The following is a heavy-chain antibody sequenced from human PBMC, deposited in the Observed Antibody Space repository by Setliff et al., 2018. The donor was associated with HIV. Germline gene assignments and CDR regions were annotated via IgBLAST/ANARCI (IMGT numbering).Heavy chain of an antibody. J-gene: IGHJ4*01. CDR3: ARNQGDSSGWYAVDY. V-gene: IGHV1-46*01. CDR1: GYTFTSYP. Sequence: ASVKVSCKASGYTFTSYPMHWVRQAPGQGLEWMGVINTSGGSAGYAEKFRGRVTMTRDTSTSTVYMELRNLRSEDTAVYYCARNQGDSSGWYAVDYWGHGTLVTVSS. CDR2: INTSGGSA. D-gene: IGHD6-19*01.